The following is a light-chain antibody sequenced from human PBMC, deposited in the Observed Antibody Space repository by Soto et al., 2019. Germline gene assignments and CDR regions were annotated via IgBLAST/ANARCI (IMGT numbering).Light chain of an antibody. CDR1: QSVSSSY. J-gene: IGKJ2*01. V-gene: IGKV3-20*01. Sequence: EIVLTQSPGTLSLSPGERATLSCRASQSVSSSYLAWYQQKPGQAPRLLIYDASSRATGIPDRFSGSGSGKDFTLTISRLEPEDFAVYYCQQFRSSLYTFGQGTKLEIK. CDR3: QQFRSSLYT. CDR2: DAS.